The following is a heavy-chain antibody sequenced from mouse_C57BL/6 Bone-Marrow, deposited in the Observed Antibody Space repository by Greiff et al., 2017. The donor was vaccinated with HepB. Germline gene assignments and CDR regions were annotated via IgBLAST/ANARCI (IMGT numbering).Heavy chain of an antibody. CDR3: ARDDGNYPNWYFDV. J-gene: IGHJ1*03. CDR1: GFTFSDYY. Sequence: EVMLVESEGGLVQPGSSMKLSCTASGFTFSDYYMAWVRQVPEKGLEWVANINYDGSSTYYLDSLKSRFIISRDNAKNILYLQMSSLKSEDTATYYCARDDGNYPNWYFDVWGTGTTVTVSS. V-gene: IGHV5-16*01. CDR2: INYDGSST. D-gene: IGHD2-1*01.